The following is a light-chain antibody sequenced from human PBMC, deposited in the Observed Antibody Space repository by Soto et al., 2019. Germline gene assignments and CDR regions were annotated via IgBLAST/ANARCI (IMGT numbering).Light chain of an antibody. Sequence: QSVLTQPPSASGAPGQRGPSSCSGSRSNIGSQVVQWFQQLPGTAPKLLMQNNNERPSGVPDRFSGSKSGTSASLAITGLQSEDECDYYCSTWDDSLDGPGFGGGTKLTVL. V-gene: IGLV1-44*01. CDR1: RSNIGSQV. CDR2: NNN. J-gene: IGLJ2*01. CDR3: STWDDSLDGPG.